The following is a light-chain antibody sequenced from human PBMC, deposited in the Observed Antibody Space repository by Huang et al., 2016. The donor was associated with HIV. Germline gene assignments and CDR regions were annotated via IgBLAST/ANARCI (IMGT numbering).Light chain of an antibody. CDR1: SSVSTN. V-gene: IGKV3-15*01. J-gene: IGKJ4*01. CDR3: HQYNNWLLS. Sequence: EIVMTQSPATLSVSPGQRVTLSCRANSSVSTNSAWYQQRHGQAPSLLIYGSSTRAPGIPARFSGSGSGTDFSLTISSLQSEDFALYYCHQYNNWLLSFGGGTRV. CDR2: GSS.